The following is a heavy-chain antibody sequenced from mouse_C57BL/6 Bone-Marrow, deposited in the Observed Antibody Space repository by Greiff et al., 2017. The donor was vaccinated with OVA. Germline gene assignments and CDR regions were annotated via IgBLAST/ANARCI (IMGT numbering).Heavy chain of an antibody. D-gene: IGHD1-1*01. Sequence: VQLQQSGAELVKPGASVKLSCTASGFNFTDYYMHWVKQRPEQGLEWIGRIDPEDGETKYAPKFQGKATITADTSSNTAYLQLSSLTSEDTAVYYCATTVGADYAMDYWGQGTSVTVSS. CDR3: ATTVGADYAMDY. CDR2: IDPEDGET. J-gene: IGHJ4*01. CDR1: GFNFTDYY. V-gene: IGHV14-2*01.